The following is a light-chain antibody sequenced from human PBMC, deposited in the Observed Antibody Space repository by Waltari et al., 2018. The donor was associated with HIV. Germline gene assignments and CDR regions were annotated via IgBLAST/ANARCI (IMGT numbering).Light chain of an antibody. CDR1: PSNIGRNY. Sequence: QSVLTQPPSVSAAAGPKVTISCSGSPSNIGRNYLSWYQQLPGTAPTLRIYKNNTRPWGIPDRFSGYKYGTSATLAITGLQTGDEAEYYCGTWDNSLSAVVFGRGTELTVL. CDR2: KNN. J-gene: IGLJ2*01. CDR3: GTWDNSLSAVV. V-gene: IGLV1-51*01.